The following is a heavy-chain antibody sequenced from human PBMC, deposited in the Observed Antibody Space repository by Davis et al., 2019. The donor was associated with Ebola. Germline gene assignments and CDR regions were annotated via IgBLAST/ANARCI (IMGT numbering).Heavy chain of an antibody. V-gene: IGHV1-18*04. D-gene: IGHD2-15*01. Sequence: VSVKVSCKASGYTFTSYGITWVRQAPGQGLEWMGWINPHNGNTNYAQNVQGRVTMTTDTSTSTAYMEVGILRSDDTAVYYCARDVGYCSGGSCYSGGWFDPWGQGTLVTVSS. J-gene: IGHJ5*02. CDR2: INPHNGNT. CDR1: GYTFTSYG. CDR3: ARDVGYCSGGSCYSGGWFDP.